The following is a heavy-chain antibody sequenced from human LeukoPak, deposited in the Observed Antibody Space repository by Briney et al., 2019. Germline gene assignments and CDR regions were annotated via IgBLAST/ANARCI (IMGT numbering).Heavy chain of an antibody. CDR3: ARGAGVITGTTPTDY. D-gene: IGHD1-20*01. CDR2: INPNSGGT. V-gene: IGHV1-2*04. J-gene: IGHJ4*02. CDR1: GYTFTGYY. Sequence: GASVKVSCKASGYTFTGYYMHWVRQAPGQGLEWMGWINPNSGGTNYAQKFQGWATMTRDTSISTAYMELSRLRSDDTAVYYCARGAGVITGTTPTDYWGQGTLVTVSS.